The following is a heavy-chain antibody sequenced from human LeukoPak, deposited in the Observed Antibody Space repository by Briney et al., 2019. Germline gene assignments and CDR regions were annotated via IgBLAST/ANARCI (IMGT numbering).Heavy chain of an antibody. CDR1: GFTFSSYW. J-gene: IGHJ5*02. D-gene: IGHD2-2*01. Sequence: GGSLRLSCAASGFTFSSYWMHWVRQAPGKGVVWVSRINSDGSSTSYVDSVKGRFPISRDNAKNTLYLQMNTLRAEDAAVYYCARDLWPGIVPAPWGQGALVTVSS. CDR3: ARDLWPGIVPAP. V-gene: IGHV3-74*01. CDR2: INSDGSST.